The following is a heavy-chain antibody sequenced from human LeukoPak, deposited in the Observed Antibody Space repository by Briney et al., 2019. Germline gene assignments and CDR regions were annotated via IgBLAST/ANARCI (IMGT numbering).Heavy chain of an antibody. CDR2: IYHSGST. J-gene: IGHJ6*04. CDR3: ARGRSTILWWDGMDV. Sequence: PSETLSLTCAVSGYSISSGYYWGWIRQPPGKGLEWIGSIYHSGSTYYNPSLKSRVTISVDTSKNQFSLKLSSVIAADTAVYYCARGRSTILWWDGMDVWGKGTTVTVSS. V-gene: IGHV4-38-2*01. D-gene: IGHD2-2*01. CDR1: GYSISSGYY.